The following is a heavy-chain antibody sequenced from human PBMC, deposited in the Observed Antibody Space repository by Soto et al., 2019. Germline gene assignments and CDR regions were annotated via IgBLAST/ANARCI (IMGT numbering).Heavy chain of an antibody. CDR3: ARYLDPELIVVVPAAIQTMPGNAFDI. D-gene: IGHD2-2*02. CDR1: GFTFDDYA. V-gene: IGHV3-9*01. CDR2: ISWNSGSI. J-gene: IGHJ3*02. Sequence: GGSLRLSCAASGFTFDDYAMHWVRQAPGKGLEWVSGISWNSGSIGYADSVKGRFTISRDNAKNSLYLQMNSLRAEDTALYYCARYLDPELIVVVPAAIQTMPGNAFDIWGQGTMVTVSS.